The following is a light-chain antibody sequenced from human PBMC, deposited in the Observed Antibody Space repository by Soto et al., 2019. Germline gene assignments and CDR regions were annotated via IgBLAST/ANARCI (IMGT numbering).Light chain of an antibody. CDR2: GAS. V-gene: IGKV3-15*01. Sequence: EIVMTQSPATLSVSPGERATLSCRASQTISSNLAWYQQKPGQAPRILIHGASTRAAGVPARFSGSGSGTEFTLTITSLQSEGFAVYYCQQYHNWPPQYTFGQGTQLQIK. CDR1: QTISSN. J-gene: IGKJ2*01. CDR3: QQYHNWPPQYT.